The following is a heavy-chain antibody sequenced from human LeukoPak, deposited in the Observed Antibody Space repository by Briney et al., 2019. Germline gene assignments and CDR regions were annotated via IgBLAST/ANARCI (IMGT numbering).Heavy chain of an antibody. Sequence: GASVKVSCKVSGYTLTELSMHWVRQAPGKGLEWMGGFDPEDGETIYAQKFQGRVTMTEDTSTDTAYMELSSLRSEDTAVYYCATDEGSGSYPSDAFDIWGQGTMVTVSS. J-gene: IGHJ3*02. CDR1: GYTLTELS. D-gene: IGHD1-26*01. CDR2: FDPEDGET. CDR3: ATDEGSGSYPSDAFDI. V-gene: IGHV1-24*01.